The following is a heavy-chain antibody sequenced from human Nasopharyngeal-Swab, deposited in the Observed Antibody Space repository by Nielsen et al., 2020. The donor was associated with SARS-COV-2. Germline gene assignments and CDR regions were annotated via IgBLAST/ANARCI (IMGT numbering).Heavy chain of an antibody. CDR3: AREAYYNAVDY. CDR1: GFTLFGYG. V-gene: IGHV3-48*04. J-gene: IGHJ4*02. CDR2: ISISSGTI. D-gene: IGHD2-8*01. Sequence: SCAASGFTLFGYGMNWVRQAPGKGLEWVSYISISSGTIFYADSVKGRFTISRDDATNSLHLQMNNLRVEDTAVYYCAREAYYNAVDYWGQGTLVTVSS.